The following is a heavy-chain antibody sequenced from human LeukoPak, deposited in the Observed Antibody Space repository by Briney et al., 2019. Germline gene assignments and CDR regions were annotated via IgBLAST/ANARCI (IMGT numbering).Heavy chain of an antibody. CDR2: IIPIFGTA. V-gene: IGHV1-69*13. D-gene: IGHD4-23*01. CDR1: GGTFSSYA. Sequence: SVKVSCKASGGTFSSYAISWVRQAPGQGLEWMGGIIPIFGTANYAQKFQGRVTITADESTSTAYMELSSLRSEDAAVYYCARDLIGGRLTPADAFDIWGQGTMVTVSS. CDR3: ARDLIGGRLTPADAFDI. J-gene: IGHJ3*02.